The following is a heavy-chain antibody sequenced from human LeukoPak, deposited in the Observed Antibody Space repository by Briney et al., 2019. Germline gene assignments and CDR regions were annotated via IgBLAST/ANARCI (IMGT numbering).Heavy chain of an antibody. CDR3: ARDYLGMSSSSWYRYFDY. J-gene: IGHJ4*02. V-gene: IGHV1-69*05. D-gene: IGHD6-13*01. CDR2: IIPIFGTA. Sequence: ASVKVSCKASGGTFSSYAISWVRQAPGQGLEWMGGIIPIFGTANYAQKFQGGVTITTDESTSTAYMELSSLRSEDTAVYYCARDYLGMSSSSWYRYFDYWGQGTLVTVSS. CDR1: GGTFSSYA.